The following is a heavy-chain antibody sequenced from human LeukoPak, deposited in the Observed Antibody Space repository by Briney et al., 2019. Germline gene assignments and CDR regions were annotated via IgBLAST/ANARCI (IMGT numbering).Heavy chain of an antibody. CDR1: GFTFSSYS. CDR3: ARDPGKTYYYDSSEGY. CDR2: ISSSSSYI. J-gene: IGHJ4*02. V-gene: IGHV3-21*01. Sequence: PGGSLRLSCAASGFTFSSYSMNWVRQAPGKGLEWVSSISSSSSYIYYADSVKGRFTISRDNAKNSLYLQMNSLRAEDTAVYYCARDPGKTYYYDSSEGYWGQGTLVTVSS. D-gene: IGHD3-22*01.